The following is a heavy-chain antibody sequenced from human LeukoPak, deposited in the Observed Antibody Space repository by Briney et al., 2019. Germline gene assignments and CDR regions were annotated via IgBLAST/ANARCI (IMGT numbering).Heavy chain of an antibody. CDR1: GGSFNSYY. CDR2: IYYSGST. Sequence: SDTLSLTCDVSGGSFNSYYWSWIRQPPGKGLEWIGYIYYSGSTNYNPSLKSRVTISLDTSKNQFSLKLSSVTAADTAVYYCARTGGYRAFDPWGQGTLVTVSS. J-gene: IGHJ5*02. D-gene: IGHD2-8*02. V-gene: IGHV4-59*07. CDR3: ARTGGYRAFDP.